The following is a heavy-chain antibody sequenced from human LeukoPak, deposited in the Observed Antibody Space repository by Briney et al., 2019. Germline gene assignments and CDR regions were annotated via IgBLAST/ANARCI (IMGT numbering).Heavy chain of an antibody. Sequence: SETLSLTCAVYGGSFSGYYWSWIRQPPGKGLEWIGEINHSGSTNYNPSLKSRVTISVDTSKNQFSLKLSSVTAADTALYYCARSKGPYCSSISCYGWFDPWGQGTLVTVSS. D-gene: IGHD2-2*01. V-gene: IGHV4-34*01. CDR1: GGSFSGYY. CDR2: INHSGST. CDR3: ARSKGPYCSSISCYGWFDP. J-gene: IGHJ5*02.